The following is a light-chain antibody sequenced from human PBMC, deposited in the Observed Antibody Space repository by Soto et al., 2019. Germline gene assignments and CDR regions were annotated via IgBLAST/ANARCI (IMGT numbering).Light chain of an antibody. CDR2: LESSGSY. J-gene: IGLJ1*01. CDR1: SGHRTNI. CDR3: ETWDTNTRV. V-gene: IGLV4-60*03. Sequence: QPVLTQSSSASASLGSSVKLTCTLSSGHRTNIIAWHQQQPGNAPRYLMKLESSGSYNKGSGVPDRFSGSSSGADRYLTISNLQSEDEAEYDCETWDTNTRVYGTGTKLT.